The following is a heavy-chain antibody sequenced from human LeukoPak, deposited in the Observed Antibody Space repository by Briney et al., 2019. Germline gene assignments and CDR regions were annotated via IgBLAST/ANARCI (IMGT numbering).Heavy chain of an antibody. CDR3: ARGPRLRLGELSSTPEKNWFDP. CDR1: GGTFSSYA. CDR2: IIPILGIA. Sequence: LGASVKVSCKAYGGTFSSYAISWVRQAPGQGLEWMGRIIPILGIANYAQKFQGRVTITADKSTSTAYMELSSLRSEDTAVYYCARGPRLRLGELSSTPEKNWFDPWGQGTLVTVSS. J-gene: IGHJ5*02. V-gene: IGHV1-69*04. D-gene: IGHD3-16*02.